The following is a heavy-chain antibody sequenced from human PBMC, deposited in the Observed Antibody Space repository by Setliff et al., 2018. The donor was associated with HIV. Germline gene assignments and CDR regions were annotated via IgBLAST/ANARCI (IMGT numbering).Heavy chain of an antibody. CDR3: ARQTWEYYDTLTGYYRSPKNFDS. CDR2: IYYSGIT. D-gene: IGHD3-9*01. Sequence: KPSETLSLTCTVSGGSIRNNNYYWGWIRQPPGKGLEWIGSIYYSGITYYNPSLKSRVTISVDTSNNQFSLHLSSVTAPDTAIYYCARQTWEYYDTLTGYYRSPKNFDSWGQGTLVTVSS. J-gene: IGHJ4*02. V-gene: IGHV4-39*01. CDR1: GGSIRNNNYY.